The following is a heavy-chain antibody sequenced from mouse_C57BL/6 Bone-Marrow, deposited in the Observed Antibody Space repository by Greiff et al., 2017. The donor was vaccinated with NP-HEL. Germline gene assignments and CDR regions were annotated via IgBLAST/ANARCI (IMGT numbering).Heavy chain of an antibody. V-gene: IGHV1-81*01. Sequence: QVQLQQSGAELARPGASVKLSCKASGYTFTSYGISWVKQRTGQGLEWIGEIYPRSGNTYYNEKFKGKATLTADKSSSTAYMELRSLTSEDSAVYFCATTVAATGDYWGQGTLVTVSA. CDR3: ATTVAATGDY. CDR2: IYPRSGNT. CDR1: GYTFTSYG. J-gene: IGHJ3*01. D-gene: IGHD1-1*01.